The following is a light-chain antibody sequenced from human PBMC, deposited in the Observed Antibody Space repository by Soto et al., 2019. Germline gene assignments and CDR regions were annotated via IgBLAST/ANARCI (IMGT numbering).Light chain of an antibody. CDR3: QQHNYWPPF. CDR1: QSINNN. CDR2: GAS. J-gene: IGKJ3*01. Sequence: EIEMTQSPATLSVSPGERATLSCRASQSINNNLAWYQQKPGQAPRLLISGASTRATGIPARFSGSGSGTEFTLTISSLQSEDFAVYYCQQHNYWPPFVGPGTKVDVK. V-gene: IGKV3-15*01.